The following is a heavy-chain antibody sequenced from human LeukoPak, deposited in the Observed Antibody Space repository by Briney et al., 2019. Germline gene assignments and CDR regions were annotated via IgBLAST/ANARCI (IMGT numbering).Heavy chain of an antibody. J-gene: IGHJ6*02. CDR3: ARDPPIMYYDFWSGPRPDYYGMDV. CDR2: ISGSGGST. D-gene: IGHD3-3*01. Sequence: GGSLRLSCAASGFTFSSYAMSWVRQAPGKGLEWVSAISGSGGSTYYADSVKGRFTISRDNSKNTLYLQMNSLRAEDTAVYYCARDPPIMYYDFWSGPRPDYYGMDVWGQGTTVTVSS. CDR1: GFTFSSYA. V-gene: IGHV3-23*01.